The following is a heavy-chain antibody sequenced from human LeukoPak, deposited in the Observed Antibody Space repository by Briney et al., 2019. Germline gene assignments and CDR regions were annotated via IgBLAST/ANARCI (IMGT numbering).Heavy chain of an antibody. CDR1: GGTFSSYA. J-gene: IGHJ4*02. CDR2: IIPIFGTA. Sequence: SVKVSCKASGGTFSSYAISWVRQAPGQGLEWMGGIIPIFGTANYAQKFQGRVTITADESTSTAYMELSSLRSEDTAVYYCASISVVTTGFFGYWGQGSLVTVYS. D-gene: IGHD4-23*01. CDR3: ASISVVTTGFFGY. V-gene: IGHV1-69*01.